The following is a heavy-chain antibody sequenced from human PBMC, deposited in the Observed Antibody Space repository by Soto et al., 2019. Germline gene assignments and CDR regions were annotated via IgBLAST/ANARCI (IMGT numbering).Heavy chain of an antibody. D-gene: IGHD3-3*01. Sequence: PSETLSLTCTVSDCSSSSGVDYWRWIRQHPGKGLEWIGYIYYSGSTYYNPSLKSRVTISVDTSKNQFSLKLSSVTAADTAVYYCARDLAFRGPYYDFWSGYAPKWFDPWGQGTLVTVSA. CDR3: ARDLAFRGPYYDFWSGYAPKWFDP. J-gene: IGHJ5*02. CDR2: IYYSGST. V-gene: IGHV4-31*03. CDR1: DCSSSSGVDY.